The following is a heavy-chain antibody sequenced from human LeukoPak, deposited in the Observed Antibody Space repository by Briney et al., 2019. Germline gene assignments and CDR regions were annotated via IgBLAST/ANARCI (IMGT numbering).Heavy chain of an antibody. CDR3: ARRGITYSSSFFEF. CDR1: GGSISDGKDF. J-gene: IGHJ4*02. Sequence: PSETLSLTCTVSGGSISDGKDFWGWIRQPPGKGLEWIGSIFYSGSTYYNPSLKSRVTISVDTSRNEFSLKVMSATVADTAVYYCARRGITYSSSFFEFWGQGALVTVSS. D-gene: IGHD6-13*01. CDR2: IFYSGST. V-gene: IGHV4-39*01.